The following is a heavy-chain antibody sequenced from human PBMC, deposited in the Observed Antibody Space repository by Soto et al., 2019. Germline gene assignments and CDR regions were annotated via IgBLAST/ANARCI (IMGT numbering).Heavy chain of an antibody. Sequence: QVQLVESGGGVVQPGRSLRLSCAASGFIFSSYGMHWVRQAPGKGLEWVAVISYDGINKYYADSVKGRFTISRDDSKNTLYVQMNSLRAEDTAVYYCAKDRSIWFGDLYDYYYGMDVWGQGTTVTVSS. D-gene: IGHD3-10*01. CDR2: ISYDGINK. V-gene: IGHV3-30*18. CDR1: GFIFSSYG. CDR3: AKDRSIWFGDLYDYYYGMDV. J-gene: IGHJ6*02.